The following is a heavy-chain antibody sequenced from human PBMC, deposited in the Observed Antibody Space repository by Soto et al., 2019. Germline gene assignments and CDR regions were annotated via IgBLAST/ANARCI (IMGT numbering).Heavy chain of an antibody. CDR3: AKDLSSIAVATLFDY. V-gene: IGHV3-23*01. CDR1: GFTFSSYA. Sequence: TGGSLRLSCAASGFTFSSYAMSWVRQAPGKGLEWVSSISGSGGSTYYADSVKGRFTISRDNSKNTLYLQMNNLRAEDTAVYYCAKDLSSIAVATLFDYWGQGTLVTVSS. D-gene: IGHD6-19*01. J-gene: IGHJ4*02. CDR2: ISGSGGST.